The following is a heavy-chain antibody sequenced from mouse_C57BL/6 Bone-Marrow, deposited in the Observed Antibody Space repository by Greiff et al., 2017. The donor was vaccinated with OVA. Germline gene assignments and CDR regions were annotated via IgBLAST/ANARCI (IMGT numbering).Heavy chain of an antibody. CDR2: IDPSDSYT. J-gene: IGHJ2*01. CDR3: ARVPDGYFDD. CDR1: GYTFTSYW. Sequence: QVQLQQPGAELVKPGASVKLSCKASGYTFTSYWMPWVKQRPGPGLEWIGEIDPSDSYTNYNQKFKGKATLTVDTSSSTAYMQLSSLTSEDSAVYYCARVPDGYFDDWGQGTTLTGSS. D-gene: IGHD2-3*01. V-gene: IGHV1-50*01.